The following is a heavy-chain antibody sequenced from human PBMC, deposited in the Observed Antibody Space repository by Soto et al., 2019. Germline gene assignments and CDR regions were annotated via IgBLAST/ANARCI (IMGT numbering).Heavy chain of an antibody. V-gene: IGHV1-18*01. CDR1: GYTFSNSG. D-gene: IGHD3-22*01. J-gene: IGHJ4*02. CDR3: ARDHYYYDSSGYYLRGG. Sequence: ASVKVSCKASGYTFSNSGISWVRQAPGQGLEWMGWISAYNGNTNYAQKLQGRVTMTTDTSTSTAYMELRSLRSDDTAVYYCARDHYYYDSSGYYLRGGWGQGTLVTVSS. CDR2: ISAYNGNT.